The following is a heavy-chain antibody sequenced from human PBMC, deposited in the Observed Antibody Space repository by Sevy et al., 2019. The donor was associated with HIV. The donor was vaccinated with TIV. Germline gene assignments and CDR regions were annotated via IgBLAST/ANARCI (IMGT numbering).Heavy chain of an antibody. Sequence: GGSLRLSCATSGFTFNVYSMYWVRQAPGKGLEWVSSISSTFSINYADSVKGRFTISRDNAKNSLYLQMNSLRADDTAGEYCTQGIGAKNDVWGQGTTVTVSS. CDR1: GFTFNVYS. V-gene: IGHV3-21*01. D-gene: IGHD2-15*01. J-gene: IGHJ6*02. CDR2: ISSTFSI. CDR3: TQGIGAKNDV.